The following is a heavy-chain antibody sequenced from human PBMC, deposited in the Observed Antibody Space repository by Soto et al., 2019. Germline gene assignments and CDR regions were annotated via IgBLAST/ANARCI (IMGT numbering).Heavy chain of an antibody. CDR2: ISYDGSNK. J-gene: IGHJ6*02. D-gene: IGHD3-10*01. Sequence: GGSLRLSCATSGFTFSSYGMHWVRQAPGKGLEWVAVISYDGSNKYYADSAKGRFTISRDNSKNTLYLQMNSLRAEDTAVYYCAKDEGDGSGSYYQYGMDVWGRGTTVTVSS. CDR1: GFTFSSYG. V-gene: IGHV3-30*18. CDR3: AKDEGDGSGSYYQYGMDV.